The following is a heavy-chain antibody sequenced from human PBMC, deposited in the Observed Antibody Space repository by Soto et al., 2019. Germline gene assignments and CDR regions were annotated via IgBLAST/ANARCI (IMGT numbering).Heavy chain of an antibody. CDR3: ARGGLYPSSWYGPLDY. CDR2: ISYDGNNK. V-gene: IGHV3-33*01. Sequence: QVHLVESGGGVDQPGRSLRLSCATSGFIFSNYVMQWVRQAPGKGLEWVALISYDGNNKHYTESVKGRFIISRDNSKTTLYLQMNSLRAEDTAVYYCARGGLYPSSWYGPLDYWGQGTLVTVSS. J-gene: IGHJ4*02. D-gene: IGHD6-13*01. CDR1: GFIFSNYV.